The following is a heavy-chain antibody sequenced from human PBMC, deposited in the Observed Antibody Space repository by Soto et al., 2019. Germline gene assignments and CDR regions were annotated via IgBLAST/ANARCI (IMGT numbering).Heavy chain of an antibody. J-gene: IGHJ6*03. CDR3: ARVRQLGVYFYYYMDV. V-gene: IGHV1-18*01. CDR2: IRAYNGNT. CDR1: GYTFTNYG. D-gene: IGHD6-6*01. Sequence: QVQLLQSGAEVKKPGASVKVSCKASGYTFTNYGITWVRQAPGQGLERMGWIRAYNGNTHYTQRLQGRVTMTTDTATSTAYMELRGLRSDDTAVYYCARVRQLGVYFYYYMDVWGKGTTVTVSS.